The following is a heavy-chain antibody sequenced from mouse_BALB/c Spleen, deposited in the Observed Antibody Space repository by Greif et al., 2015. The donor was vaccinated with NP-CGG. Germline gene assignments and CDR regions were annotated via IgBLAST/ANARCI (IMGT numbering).Heavy chain of an antibody. CDR2: ISSGSSTI. CDR3: ARSDGNYPMDY. D-gene: IGHD2-1*01. J-gene: IGHJ4*01. CDR1: GFTFSSFG. Sequence: EVKLMESGGGLVQPGGSRKLSCAASGFTFSSFGMHWVRQAPEKGLEWVAYISSGSSTIYYADTVKGRFTISRDNPKNTLFLQMTSLRSEDTAMYYCARSDGNYPMDYWGQGTSVTVSS. V-gene: IGHV5-17*02.